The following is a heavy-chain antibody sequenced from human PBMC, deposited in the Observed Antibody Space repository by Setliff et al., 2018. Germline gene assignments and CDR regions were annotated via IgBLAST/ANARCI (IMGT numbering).Heavy chain of an antibody. CDR1: GFTFSSYA. D-gene: IGHD6-6*01. Sequence: PGGSLRLSCAASGFTFSSYAMHWVRQAPGKGLEFVSGISSNGGSTNYANSVKGRFTISRDISKNTLYLQMGSLRTEDMAVYYCARIAEYDTIDIWGQGKMVTVSS. J-gene: IGHJ3*02. CDR2: ISSNGGST. V-gene: IGHV3-64*01. CDR3: ARIAEYDTIDI.